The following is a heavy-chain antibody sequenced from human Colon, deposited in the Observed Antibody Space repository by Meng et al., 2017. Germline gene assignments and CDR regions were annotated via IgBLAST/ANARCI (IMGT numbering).Heavy chain of an antibody. J-gene: IGHJ5*02. V-gene: IGHV4-34*01. D-gene: IGHD2-15*01. CDR2: ISHLSPA. Sequence: GQLKEWAEGPFKPSDALALPCAVYGGSFGGNYWSWYRHPPGKGPGWIGEISHLSPATYIHPLKGRITISMDTSKNQFSLNLISVTAADTAVYYCARDRYCSGTPCHSNSFDPWGQGTLVTVSS. CDR1: GGSFGGNY. CDR3: ARDRYCSGTPCHSNSFDP.